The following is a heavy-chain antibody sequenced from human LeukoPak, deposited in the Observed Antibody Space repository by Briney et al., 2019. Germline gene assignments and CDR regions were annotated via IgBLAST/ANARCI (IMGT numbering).Heavy chain of an antibody. J-gene: IGHJ4*02. D-gene: IGHD3-16*02. CDR1: GFNFNNYN. CDR3: AKPPYDYVWGSYRYPFDY. CDR2: ISGSGGST. Sequence: GGSLRLSCAASGFNFNNYNMSWVRQAPGKGLEWVSAISGSGGSTYYADSVKGRFTISRDNSKNTLYLQMNSLRAEDTAVYYCAKPPYDYVWGSYRYPFDYWGQGTLVTVSS. V-gene: IGHV3-23*01.